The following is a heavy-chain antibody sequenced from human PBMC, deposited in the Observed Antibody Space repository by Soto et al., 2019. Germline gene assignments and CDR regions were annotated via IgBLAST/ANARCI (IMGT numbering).Heavy chain of an antibody. CDR3: VRIRYQLPSSVLWLDP. CDR2: INHVGGT. Sequence: SETLSLTCAVYGGFLSESYWTWIRQPPGKGLEWIGEINHVGGTNYNPSLKSRVTMSVDTSQNQFSLRLISVTAAGTAMYFCVRIRYQLPSSVLWLDPWGQGTPVTVSS. J-gene: IGHJ5*02. V-gene: IGHV4-34*01. CDR1: GGFLSESY. D-gene: IGHD3-16*01.